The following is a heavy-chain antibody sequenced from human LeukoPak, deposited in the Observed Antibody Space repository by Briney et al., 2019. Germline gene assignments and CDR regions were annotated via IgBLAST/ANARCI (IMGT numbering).Heavy chain of an antibody. J-gene: IGHJ3*02. V-gene: IGHV1-69*01. D-gene: IGHD2-21*01. CDR3: ARGKAYCGGDCSDYDAFDI. CDR2: IIPIFGTA. CDR1: GGTSSSYA. Sequence: GSSVKVSCKASGGTSSSYAISWVRQAPGQGLEWMGGIIPIFGTANYAQKFQGRVTITADESTSTAYMELSSLRSEDTAVYYCARGKAYCGGDCSDYDAFDIWGQGTMVTVSS.